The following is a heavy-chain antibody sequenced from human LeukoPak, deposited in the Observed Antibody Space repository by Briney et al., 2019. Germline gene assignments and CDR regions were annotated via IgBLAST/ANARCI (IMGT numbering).Heavy chain of an antibody. J-gene: IGHJ4*02. CDR1: GFIISKYS. D-gene: IGHD3-10*01. CDR3: ARETSWAFDY. V-gene: IGHV3-48*01. Sequence: GGSLRPSCAAAGFIISKYSMNWRRQAPGKGQELISYIKSSCVIYYADSVEGQFTISRDSSKDSLYLQMNSLKAEDTAVYYCARETSWAFDYWGQGTLVTVSS. CDR2: IKSSCVI.